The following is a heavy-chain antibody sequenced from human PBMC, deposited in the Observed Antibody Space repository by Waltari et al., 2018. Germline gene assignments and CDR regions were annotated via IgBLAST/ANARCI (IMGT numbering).Heavy chain of an antibody. Sequence: EVQLVQSGAEVKKPGATVKISCKVSGYTFTDYYMHWVHQAPGKGLEWMGLVDPEDGETIYAEKFKGRVTITADTSTDTAYMELSSLRSEDTAVYYCARITMVQGVISHFDYWGQGTLVTVSS. CDR2: VDPEDGET. V-gene: IGHV1-69-2*01. CDR1: GYTFTDYY. J-gene: IGHJ4*02. CDR3: ARITMVQGVISHFDY. D-gene: IGHD3-10*01.